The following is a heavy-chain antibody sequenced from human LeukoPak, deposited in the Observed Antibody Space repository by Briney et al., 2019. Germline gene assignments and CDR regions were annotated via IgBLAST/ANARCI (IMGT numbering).Heavy chain of an antibody. D-gene: IGHD3-22*01. Sequence: GGSLRLSCAASGFTFSSYSMNWVRQAPGKGLEWVSSISSSSSYIYYADSVKGRFTISRDNAKNSLYLQMNSLRAGDTAVYYCARDPWNYYDSSGIIDYWGQGTLVTVSS. V-gene: IGHV3-21*01. CDR2: ISSSSSYI. CDR3: ARDPWNYYDSSGIIDY. J-gene: IGHJ4*02. CDR1: GFTFSSYS.